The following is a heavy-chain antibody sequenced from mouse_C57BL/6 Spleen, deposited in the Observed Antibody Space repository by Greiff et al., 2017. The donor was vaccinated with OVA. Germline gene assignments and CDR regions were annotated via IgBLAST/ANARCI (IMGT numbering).Heavy chain of an antibody. V-gene: IGHV3-6*01. Sequence: DVQLVESGPGLVKPSQSLSLTCSVTGYSITSGYYWNWIRQFPGNKLEWMGYISYDGSNNYNPSLKNRISITRDTSKNQFFLKLNSVTTVETATYYCARAITTVVAKGYYFDYWGQGTTLTVSS. CDR1: GYSITSGYY. CDR2: ISYDGSN. CDR3: ARAITTVVAKGYYFDY. J-gene: IGHJ2*01. D-gene: IGHD1-1*01.